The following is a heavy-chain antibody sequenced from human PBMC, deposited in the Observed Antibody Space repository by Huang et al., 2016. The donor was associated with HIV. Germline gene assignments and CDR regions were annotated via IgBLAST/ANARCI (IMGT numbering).Heavy chain of an antibody. Sequence: QLQLQESGPGLVKPSETLSLTCTVSGGSIRSDNYYWGWIRQPPGKGLDWIGSIYYSGSTYYHPSLKSRVTITVDTSKNQFSLKMRSVTAADTAVYYCARLPGSITMIRGVITDPYWGQGTLVTVSS. J-gene: IGHJ4*02. CDR3: ARLPGSITMIRGVITDPY. CDR1: GGSIRSDNYY. CDR2: IYYSGST. V-gene: IGHV4-39*01. D-gene: IGHD3-10*01.